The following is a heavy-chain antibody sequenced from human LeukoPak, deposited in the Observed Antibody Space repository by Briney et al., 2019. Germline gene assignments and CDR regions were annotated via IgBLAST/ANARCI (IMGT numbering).Heavy chain of an antibody. D-gene: IGHD3-22*01. V-gene: IGHV3-20*04. J-gene: IGHJ3*02. Sequence: RPGGSLRLSCAASGFTFDDYGMSWVRQAPGKGLEWVSGINWNGGSTGYADPVKGRFTISRDNAKNSLYLQMNSLRAEDTALYYCARVVSKGSGYYGYGDAFDIWGQGTMVTVSS. CDR1: GFTFDDYG. CDR2: INWNGGST. CDR3: ARVVSKGSGYYGYGDAFDI.